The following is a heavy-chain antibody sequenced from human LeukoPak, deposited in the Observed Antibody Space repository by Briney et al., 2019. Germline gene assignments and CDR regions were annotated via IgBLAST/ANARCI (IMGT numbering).Heavy chain of an antibody. CDR3: ARVELAAAGARTLYYFDY. Sequence: KPSETLSLTCTVSGYSISSGYYWGWIRQPPGQGLEWIGSMYHSGSTFYNPSLKSRVTISVDTSKNQFSLRLSSVTAADAAVYYCARVELAAAGARTLYYFDYWGQGTLVTISS. V-gene: IGHV4-38-2*02. CDR2: MYHSGST. J-gene: IGHJ4*02. D-gene: IGHD6-13*01. CDR1: GYSISSGYY.